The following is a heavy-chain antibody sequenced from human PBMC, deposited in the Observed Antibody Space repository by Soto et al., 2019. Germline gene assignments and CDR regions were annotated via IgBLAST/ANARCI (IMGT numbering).Heavy chain of an antibody. CDR2: IKEDGSEK. D-gene: IGHD5-12*01. V-gene: IGHV3-7*05. CDR3: VRNRRAGYSGYFFDF. CDR1: GFAFSSYW. Sequence: SLRLSCAASGFAFSSYWMSWVRQPPGKGLDWVANIKEDGSEKYYTDSVKGLFSISRDNAKNSLSLQMNSLRAEDSAVYYCVRNRRAGYSGYFFDFWGQGALVTVSS. J-gene: IGHJ4*02.